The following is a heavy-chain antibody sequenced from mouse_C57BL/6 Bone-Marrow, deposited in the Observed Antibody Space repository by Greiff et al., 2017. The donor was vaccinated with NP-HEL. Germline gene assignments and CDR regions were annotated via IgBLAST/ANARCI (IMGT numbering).Heavy chain of an antibody. J-gene: IGHJ3*01. V-gene: IGHV5-4*03. CDR1: GFTFSSYA. CDR3: ARPFYDYDEWFAY. CDR2: ISDGGSYT. Sequence: EVKLMESGGGLVKPGGSLKLSCAASGFTFSSYAMSWVRQTPEKRLEWVATISDGGSYTYYPDNVKGRFTISRDNAKNNLYLQMSHLKSEDTAMYYCARPFYDYDEWFAYWGQGTLVTVSA. D-gene: IGHD2-4*01.